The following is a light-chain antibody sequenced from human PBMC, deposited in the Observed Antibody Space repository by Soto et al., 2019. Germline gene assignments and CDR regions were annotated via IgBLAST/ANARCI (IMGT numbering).Light chain of an antibody. J-gene: IGLJ3*02. CDR2: GNS. CDR3: QSYDNSLSGWV. CDR1: SSNIGADYH. Sequence: QAVVTQPPSVSGAPGQRVTISCTGSSSNIGADYHVHWYQQLPGTAPKLLIYGNSDRPSGVSDRFSGSKSDTSASLAITGLQAEDEADYYCQSYDNSLSGWVFGGGTKLTVL. V-gene: IGLV1-40*01.